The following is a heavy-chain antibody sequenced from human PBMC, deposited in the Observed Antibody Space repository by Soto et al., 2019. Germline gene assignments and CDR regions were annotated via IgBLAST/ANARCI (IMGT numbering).Heavy chain of an antibody. V-gene: IGHV3-23*01. CDR3: AKGRIWSGYYRGGDFDY. CDR2: ISGSGGST. D-gene: IGHD3-3*01. CDR1: GFTFSSYA. J-gene: IGHJ4*02. Sequence: EVQLLESGGGLVQPGGSLRLSCAASGFTFSSYAMSWVRQAPGKGLEWVSAISGSGGSTYYADSVKGRFIISRDNSKNTLYLQMNSLRAEDTAVYYCAKGRIWSGYYRGGDFDYWGQGTLVTVSS.